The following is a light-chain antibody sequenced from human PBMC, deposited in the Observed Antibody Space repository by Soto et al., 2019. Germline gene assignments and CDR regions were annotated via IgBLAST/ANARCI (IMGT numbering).Light chain of an antibody. CDR2: GAS. CDR1: QSVSSN. V-gene: IGKV3D-15*01. Sequence: EIVMTPSPATLSVSPVERATLSCRASQSVSSNLAWYQHKRGQAPRLLIYGASTRATGIPARFSGSGSETEFTLTITSLQSEDFAVYYCQHYNNWPAWTFGQGTKVDIK. CDR3: QHYNNWPAWT. J-gene: IGKJ1*01.